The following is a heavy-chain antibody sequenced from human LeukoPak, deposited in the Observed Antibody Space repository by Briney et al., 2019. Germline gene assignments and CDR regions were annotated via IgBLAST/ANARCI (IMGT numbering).Heavy chain of an antibody. D-gene: IGHD2-15*01. J-gene: IGHJ2*01. Sequence: SETLSLTCTVPGGSISSGSYYWSWIRQPAGKGLEWIGRIYTSGSTNYNPSLNRRVTISVATSKTQFSLKLSSVTAADTAVYYCARGGSCSGGSYPRIYWYFDLWGRGTLVTVSS. CDR3: ARGGSCSGGSYPRIYWYFDL. V-gene: IGHV4-61*02. CDR2: IYTSGST. CDR1: GGSISSGSYY.